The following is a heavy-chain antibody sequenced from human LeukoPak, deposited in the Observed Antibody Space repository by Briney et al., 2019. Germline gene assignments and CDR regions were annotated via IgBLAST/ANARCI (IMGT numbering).Heavy chain of an antibody. J-gene: IGHJ4*02. V-gene: IGHV1-18*01. CDR1: GYTFTGNG. D-gene: IGHD2-2*01. CDR2: INAYNGNT. Sequence: ASVKVSCKASGYTFTGNGITWVRQAPGQGLEWMGWINAYNGNTVYTQMFEGRVTLITDTSTTTAYMELTNLRSDDTAIYYCARAGYCSGAACYAEGIDYWGRGTLVTVSS. CDR3: ARAGYCSGAACYAEGIDY.